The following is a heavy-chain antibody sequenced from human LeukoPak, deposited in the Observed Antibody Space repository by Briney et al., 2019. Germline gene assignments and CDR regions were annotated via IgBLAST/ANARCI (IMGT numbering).Heavy chain of an antibody. J-gene: IGHJ6*02. CDR3: ARDRIGIAVADSGMDV. D-gene: IGHD6-19*01. CDR1: GGSISSYY. CDR2: IYTSGST. Sequence: SETLSLTCTVSGGSISSYYWSWIRQPAGKGLEWIGRIYTSGSTNYNPSLKSRVTMSVDTSKNQFSLKLSSVTAADTAVYYCARDRIGIAVADSGMDVWGQGTTVTVSS. V-gene: IGHV4-4*07.